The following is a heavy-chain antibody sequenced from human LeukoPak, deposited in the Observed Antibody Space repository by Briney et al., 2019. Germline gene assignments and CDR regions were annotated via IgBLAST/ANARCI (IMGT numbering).Heavy chain of an antibody. CDR1: GFTFSTAW. V-gene: IGHV3-15*01. CDR2: IKSKGAGGTI. J-gene: IGHJ4*02. D-gene: IGHD4-17*01. CDR3: TTEYYGCYKY. Sequence: GGSLRLSCEASGFTFSTAWMSWVRQAPGRGLEWVGRIKSKGAGGTIEYAAPVKGRFTISRDDSKNTLYLQMNSLKTEDTAVYYCTTEYYGCYKYWGQGTLVTVSS.